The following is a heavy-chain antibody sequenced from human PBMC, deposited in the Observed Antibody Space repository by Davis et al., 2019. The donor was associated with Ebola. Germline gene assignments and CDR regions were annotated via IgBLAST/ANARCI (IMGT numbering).Heavy chain of an antibody. CDR3: ARDLRYDSSGYDYYFYMDV. J-gene: IGHJ6*03. V-gene: IGHV4-31*03. CDR2: IYYSGST. Sequence: PSETLSLTCTVSGGSISRGGSYWTWMRQHPGKGLEWIGYIYYSGSTYYKPSLKSRATISLDTSKNQFSLNLYSVTAADTAVYYCARDLRYDSSGYDYYFYMDVWGKGTTVTVSS. D-gene: IGHD3-22*01. CDR1: GGSISRGGSY.